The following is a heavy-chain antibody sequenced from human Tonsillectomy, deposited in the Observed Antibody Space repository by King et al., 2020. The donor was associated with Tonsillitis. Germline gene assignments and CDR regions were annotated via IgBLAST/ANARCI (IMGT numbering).Heavy chain of an antibody. CDR3: AKDMGVGATGDAFDI. V-gene: IGHV3-9*01. CDR1: GFTFDDYA. D-gene: IGHD1-26*01. Sequence: VQLVESGGGLVQPGRSLRLSCAASGFTFDDYAMHWVRQAPGKGLEWVSCISWNSGSIGDADSVKGRFTIARDNAKNSLYLQMNSLRAEDTALYYCAKDMGVGATGDAFDIWGQGTMVTVSS. CDR2: ISWNSGSI. J-gene: IGHJ3*02.